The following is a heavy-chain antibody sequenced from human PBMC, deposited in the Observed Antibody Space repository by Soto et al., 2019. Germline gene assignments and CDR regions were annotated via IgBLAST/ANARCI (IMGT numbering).Heavy chain of an antibody. Sequence: QLVESGGGLVKPGGSLRLSCAASGITFSSYNMNWVRQAPGKGLEWVSSISSSGTYIHHADSVKGRFTIYRDNAKSSLYLQMDSLRAEDTAVYYCARDRPSRDSFYYGLDVWGQGTTVTVS. J-gene: IGHJ6*02. V-gene: IGHV3-21*06. CDR3: ARDRPSRDSFYYGLDV. CDR1: GITFSSYN. D-gene: IGHD6-13*01. CDR2: ISSSGTYI.